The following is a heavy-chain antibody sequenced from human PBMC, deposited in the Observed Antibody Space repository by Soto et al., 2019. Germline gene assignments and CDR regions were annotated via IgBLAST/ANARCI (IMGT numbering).Heavy chain of an antibody. D-gene: IGHD3-10*01. CDR3: ARAPITMVNRPLHY. CDR1: GMTLSAYW. V-gene: IGHV3-74*01. Sequence: GGSLRLSCAASGMTLSAYWMHWVRQVPGQGLVWVSRISTDGRSTTYADSVKGRFTIARDNGKNTLYLQMNNLRAEDTAVYYCARAPITMVNRPLHYWGQGALVTVYS. CDR2: ISTDGRST. J-gene: IGHJ4*02.